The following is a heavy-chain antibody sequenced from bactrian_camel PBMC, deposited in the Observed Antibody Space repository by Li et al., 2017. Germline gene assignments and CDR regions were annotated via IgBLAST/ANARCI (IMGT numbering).Heavy chain of an antibody. Sequence: VQLVESGGGSVQAGGSLKLSCAASRYTYSSGYMGWFRQAPGKEREGVAAIDIDGITTIADSVKGRFTLSVENAKNTLYLQMNSLKPEDTAMYYCAARRYGGSRFPFPLDHTIYNVWGQGTQVTVS. J-gene: IGHJ4*01. CDR3: AARRYGGSRFPFPLDHTIYNV. CDR1: RYTYSSGY. CDR2: IDIDGIT. V-gene: IGHV3S53*01. D-gene: IGHD6*01.